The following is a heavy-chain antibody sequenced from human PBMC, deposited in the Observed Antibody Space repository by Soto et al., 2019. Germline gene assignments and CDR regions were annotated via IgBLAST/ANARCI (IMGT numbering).Heavy chain of an antibody. Sequence: QVQLVQSGAEVKNPGASVKVSCKASGYSFTSYAIHWVRQAPGQRLEWMGWINGGNGNAKYSQKFQGKVTTYRDTSATTAYLELSDLRTEDTALYYCVRELVVRGVPKWFDPWGQGTLVTVSS. CDR2: INGGNGNA. D-gene: IGHD3-10*01. J-gene: IGHJ5*02. CDR1: GYSFTSYA. CDR3: VRELVVRGVPKWFDP. V-gene: IGHV1-3*01.